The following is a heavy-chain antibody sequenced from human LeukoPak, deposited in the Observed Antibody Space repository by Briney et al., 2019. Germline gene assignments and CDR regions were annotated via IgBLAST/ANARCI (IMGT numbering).Heavy chain of an antibody. V-gene: IGHV1-18*04. J-gene: IGHJ4*02. CDR3: ARDGDDFWSGYQFDY. Sequence: GESLKISCKGSGYSFTSYWIGWVRQAPGQGLEWMGWISAYNGNTNYAQKLQGRVTMTTDTSTSTAYMELRSLRSDDTAVYYCARDGDDFWSGYQFDYWGQGTLVTVSS. D-gene: IGHD3-3*01. CDR2: ISAYNGNT. CDR1: GYSFTSYW.